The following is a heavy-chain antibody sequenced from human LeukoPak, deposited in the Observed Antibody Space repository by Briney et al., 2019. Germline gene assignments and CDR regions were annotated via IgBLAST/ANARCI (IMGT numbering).Heavy chain of an antibody. D-gene: IGHD1-7*01. J-gene: IGHJ4*02. V-gene: IGHV3-23*01. CDR3: AKDTTPYSGNTFYFDY. CDR1: GFTFSTYA. Sequence: GGSLRLSCAASGFTFSTYAISWLRQAPGKGLEWVSGLSGSGFIPPYYADSVKGRFTISRDNSKSTLYLQMNSLRADDTAVYFCAKDTTPYSGNTFYFDYWGQGTLVTVSS. CDR2: LSGSGFIPP.